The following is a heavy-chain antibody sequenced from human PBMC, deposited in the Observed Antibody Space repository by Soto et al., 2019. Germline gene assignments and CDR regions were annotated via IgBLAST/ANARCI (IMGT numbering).Heavy chain of an antibody. CDR3: ARKGVSNLDY. Sequence: EVLLVESGGGLVKPGESLRLSCAASGFTFTTYTMTWVHQAPGKGLEWVSVISSRSGSSKYYADSVKGRFTISRDNAKNSLYLQMNSLSADDTAMYYCARKGVSNLDYWGQGTLVTVSS. D-gene: IGHD2-8*01. J-gene: IGHJ4*02. CDR2: ISSRSGSSK. CDR1: GFTFTTYT. V-gene: IGHV3-21*01.